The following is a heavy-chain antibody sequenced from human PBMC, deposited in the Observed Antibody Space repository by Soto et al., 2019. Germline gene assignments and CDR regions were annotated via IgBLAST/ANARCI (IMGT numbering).Heavy chain of an antibody. CDR2: ISASGGNI. D-gene: IGHD3-16*01. CDR3: AKVAGGLGYFDL. J-gene: IGHJ2*01. Sequence: EVQLLESGGGLARPGGSLRLSSVASGFIFSDYAKTWIRQAPGKGLEWVATISASGGNIEYTDSLKGRFTISRDNSKKTVYLQINGLTADDSAVHYCAKVAGGLGYFDLWGRGTLVTVSS. CDR1: GFIFSDYA. V-gene: IGHV3-23*01.